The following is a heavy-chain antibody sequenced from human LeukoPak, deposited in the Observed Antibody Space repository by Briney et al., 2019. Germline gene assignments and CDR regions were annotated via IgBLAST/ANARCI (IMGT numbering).Heavy chain of an antibody. CDR3: ASLSASYYGTYYFDF. CDR1: GGSISSYY. J-gene: IGHJ4*02. V-gene: IGHV4-59*01. D-gene: IGHD1-26*01. CDR2: IYYSGIT. Sequence: SETLSLTCTVSGGSISSYYWTWIRQAPGKGLECIGYIYYSGITNYNPSLKSRVTMSVDPSTNQFSLKLSSVTAADTAVYYCASLSASYYGTYYFDFWGQGSLVTVSS.